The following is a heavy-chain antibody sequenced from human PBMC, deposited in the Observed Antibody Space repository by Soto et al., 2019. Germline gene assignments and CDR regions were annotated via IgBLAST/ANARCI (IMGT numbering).Heavy chain of an antibody. V-gene: IGHV1-69*06. D-gene: IGHD5-18*01. CDR2: IIPVFGRG. CDR3: ARVGGTGGYTYGLDY. CDR1: GGTFSSYA. J-gene: IGHJ4*02. Sequence: QVQLVQSGAEVKKPGSSVKVSCKASGGTFSSYAISWVRQAPGQGLEWMGGIIPVFGRGIYAQKFQGRVTITADKSTNTAYMELSSLRSEDTAVYFCARVGGTGGYTYGLDYWGQGTLVTVSS.